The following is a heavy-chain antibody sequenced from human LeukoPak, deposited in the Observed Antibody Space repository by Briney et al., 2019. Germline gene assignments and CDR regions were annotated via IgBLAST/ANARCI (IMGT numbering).Heavy chain of an antibody. CDR1: GFTFTGYS. V-gene: IGHV3-48*04. CDR3: ARDPGYYYYYYMDV. J-gene: IGHJ6*03. Sequence: GGSLRLSCAASGFTFTGYSMNWVRQAPGKGLEWVAYITSSSSTIYYTDSVKGRFTISRDNAKNSLYLQMNSLRAEDTAVYYCARDPGYYYYYYMDVWGKGTTVTVSS. CDR2: ITSSSSTI.